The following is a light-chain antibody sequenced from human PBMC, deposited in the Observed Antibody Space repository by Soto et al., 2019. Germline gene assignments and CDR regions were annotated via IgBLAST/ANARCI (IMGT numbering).Light chain of an antibody. CDR3: QQSSNIPYT. J-gene: IGKJ2*01. CDR1: QTISSY. CDR2: AAS. V-gene: IGKV1-39*01. Sequence: DIQMTQSPSSLSASVGDRVTITCRASQTISSYLNWYQQNPGKAPKLLIYAASSLQSGVPSRFSGSGSGTYFTITISSLQPEDFATYYCQQSSNIPYTFGQGTKLEIK.